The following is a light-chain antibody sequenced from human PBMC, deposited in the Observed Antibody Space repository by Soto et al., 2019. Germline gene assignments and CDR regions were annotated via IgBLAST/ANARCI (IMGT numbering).Light chain of an antibody. CDR1: SSTIGAGYD. J-gene: IGLJ2*01. Sequence: QSVLTQPPSVSGAPGQRVTISCTGISSTIGAGYDVHWYQQLPGTAHKLLIYGNSNRPSGVPDRFSGSKSGTSASLAITGLQAEDEADYYCQSYDSSLSGSGVFGGGTKLTVL. CDR2: GNS. V-gene: IGLV1-40*01. CDR3: QSYDSSLSGSGV.